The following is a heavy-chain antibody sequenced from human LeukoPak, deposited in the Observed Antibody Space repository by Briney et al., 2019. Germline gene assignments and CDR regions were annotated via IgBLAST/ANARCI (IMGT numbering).Heavy chain of an antibody. D-gene: IGHD3-16*01. CDR3: ARPTFNGRHAFDI. CDR2: INHSGST. CDR1: GGSFSGYY. Sequence: SETLSLTCAVYGGSFSGYYWNWIRQPPGKGLEWIGEINHSGSTNYNPSLKSRVTISVDTSKNQFSLKLSSVTAADTAVYYCARPTFNGRHAFDIWGQGTMVTVSS. V-gene: IGHV4-34*01. J-gene: IGHJ3*02.